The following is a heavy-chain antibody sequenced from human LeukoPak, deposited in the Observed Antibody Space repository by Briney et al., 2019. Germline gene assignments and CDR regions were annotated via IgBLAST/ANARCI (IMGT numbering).Heavy chain of an antibody. CDR1: GFTFSSYA. CDR3: ANVCFACSSGHFDY. J-gene: IGHJ4*02. V-gene: IGHV3-23*01. CDR2: ISGSGGST. D-gene: IGHD3-22*01. Sequence: GGSLRLSCAASGFTFSSYAMSWVRQAPGKGLEWVSAISGSGGSTYYADSVKGRFTISRDNSKNTLYLQMNSLRAEDTAVYYCANVCFACSSGHFDYWGQGTLVTVSS.